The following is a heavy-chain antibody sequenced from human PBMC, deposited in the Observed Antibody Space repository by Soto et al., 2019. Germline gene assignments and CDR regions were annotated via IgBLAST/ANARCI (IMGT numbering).Heavy chain of an antibody. D-gene: IGHD6-19*01. CDR2: IIPIFGTA. CDR1: GGTFSSYA. Sequence: RASVKVSCKASGGTFSSYAISWVRQAPGQGLEWMGGIIPIFGTANYAQKFQGRVTITADESTSTAYMELSSLRSEDTAVYYCARGIAVAGRANYFDYWGQGTLVTVSS. J-gene: IGHJ4*02. CDR3: ARGIAVAGRANYFDY. V-gene: IGHV1-69*13.